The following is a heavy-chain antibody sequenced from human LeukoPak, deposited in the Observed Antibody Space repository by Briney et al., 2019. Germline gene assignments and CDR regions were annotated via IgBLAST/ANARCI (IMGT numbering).Heavy chain of an antibody. CDR2: ISAYNGNT. D-gene: IGHD4-17*01. J-gene: IGHJ6*02. CDR3: ARVVMTTRSLRGYYGMDV. V-gene: IGHV1-18*01. CDR1: GYTFTSYG. Sequence: ASVKVSCKSSGYTFTSYGISWVRPAPGQGLEWMGWISAYNGNTNYAQKLQGRVTMTTDTSTSTAYMELRSLRSDDTAVYYCARVVMTTRSLRGYYGMDVWGQGTTVTVSS.